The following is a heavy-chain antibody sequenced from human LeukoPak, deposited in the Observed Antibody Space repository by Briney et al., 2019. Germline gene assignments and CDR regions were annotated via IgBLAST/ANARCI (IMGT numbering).Heavy chain of an antibody. V-gene: IGHV3-11*01. J-gene: IGHJ5*02. CDR3: ARDSSLLRYFDWLFH. Sequence: GGSLRLSCAASGFTFSDYYVSWIRQAPGKGLEWVSYISSSGSTIYYADSVKGRFTISRDNAKNSLYLQMNSLRAEDTAVYYCARDSSLLRYFDWLFHWGQGTLVTVSS. D-gene: IGHD3-9*01. CDR1: GFTFSDYY. CDR2: ISSSGSTI.